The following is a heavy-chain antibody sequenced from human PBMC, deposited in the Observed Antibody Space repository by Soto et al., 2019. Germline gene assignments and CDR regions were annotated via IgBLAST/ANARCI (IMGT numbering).Heavy chain of an antibody. V-gene: IGHV4-31*03. CDR2: FYYIGTS. CDR1: GASISSGGYY. Sequence: QVQLQESGPGLVKPSQTLSLTCTVSGASISSGGYYWGWIRQHPGKGLEWIGFFYYIGTSYYNPYLERRITLSVDTSKNHFSLNLSSVTAADPTVYYCARVLRDVLSDRYYWYFDLWGRGTLVTVSS. J-gene: IGHJ2*01. D-gene: IGHD3-16*02. CDR3: ARVLRDVLSDRYYWYFDL.